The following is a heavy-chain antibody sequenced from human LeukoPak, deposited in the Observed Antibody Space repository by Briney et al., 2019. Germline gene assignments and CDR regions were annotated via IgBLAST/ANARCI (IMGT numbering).Heavy chain of an antibody. CDR1: GGSISGSSYY. CDR2: IYYSGST. J-gene: IGHJ5*02. D-gene: IGHD5-12*01. V-gene: IGHV4-39*02. CDR3: AREEIRYSGTNWFDP. Sequence: PSETLSLTCTVSGGSISGSSYYWGWIRQPPGKGLEWIGSIYYSGSTYYNPSLKSRVTISVDTSKNQFSLKPSSVTAADTAVYYCAREEIRYSGTNWFDPWGQGTLVTVSS.